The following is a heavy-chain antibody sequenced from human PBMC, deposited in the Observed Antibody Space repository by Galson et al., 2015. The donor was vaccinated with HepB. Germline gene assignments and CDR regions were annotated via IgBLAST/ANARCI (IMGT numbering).Heavy chain of an antibody. CDR3: AKGVVVVYYYYDMDV. J-gene: IGHJ6*02. V-gene: IGHV3-30*18. CDR1: GFTFSSYA. Sequence: SLRLSCAASGFTFSSYAMHWVRQAPGKGLEWVAVISYDGSNKYYADSVKGRFTISRDNSKNTLYLQMNSLRVEDTAVYYCAKGVVVVYYYYDMDVWGQGTTVTVSS. CDR2: ISYDGSNK. D-gene: IGHD2-15*01.